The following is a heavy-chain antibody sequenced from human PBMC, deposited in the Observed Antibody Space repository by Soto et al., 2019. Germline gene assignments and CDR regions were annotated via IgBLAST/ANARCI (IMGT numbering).Heavy chain of an antibody. CDR2: ISSSSSYT. D-gene: IGHD6-13*01. V-gene: IGHV3-11*06. J-gene: IGHJ4*02. CDR1: GFTFSDYY. Sequence: LRLSCAASGFTFSDYYMSWIRQAPGKGLEWVSYISSSSSYTNYADSVKGRFTISRDNAKNSLYLQMNSLRAEDTAVYYCASYSSSWPYYFDYWGQGTLVTVSS. CDR3: ASYSSSWPYYFDY.